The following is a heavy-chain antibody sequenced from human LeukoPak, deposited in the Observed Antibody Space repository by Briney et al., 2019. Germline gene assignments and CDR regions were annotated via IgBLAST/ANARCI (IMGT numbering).Heavy chain of an antibody. CDR1: GGSISSYY. CDR2: IYYSGST. Sequence: PSETLSLTCTVSGGSISSYYWSWIRQPPVKGLEWIGYIYYSGSTNYNPSLKSRVTISVDTSKNQFSLKLSSVTAADTAVYYCARHQYSSGWEIDYYFDYWGQGTLVTVSS. D-gene: IGHD6-19*01. CDR3: ARHQYSSGWEIDYYFDY. J-gene: IGHJ4*02. V-gene: IGHV4-59*08.